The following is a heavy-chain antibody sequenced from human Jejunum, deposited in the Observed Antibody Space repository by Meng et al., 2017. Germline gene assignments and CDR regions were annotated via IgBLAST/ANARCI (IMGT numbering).Heavy chain of an antibody. Sequence: GGSLRLSCAASGFTFSTYGMTWVRQAPGKGLEWVSYISSSGSTIYYSGSVQGRFSISRDNAKNSLYLQMNRLRAEDTAVYYCARSKGLSLQNYYDSSGQPANDYWGQGTLVTVSS. J-gene: IGHJ4*02. V-gene: IGHV3-48*03. CDR3: ARSKGLSLQNYYDSSGQPANDY. CDR2: ISSSGSTI. D-gene: IGHD3-22*01. CDR1: GFTFSTYG.